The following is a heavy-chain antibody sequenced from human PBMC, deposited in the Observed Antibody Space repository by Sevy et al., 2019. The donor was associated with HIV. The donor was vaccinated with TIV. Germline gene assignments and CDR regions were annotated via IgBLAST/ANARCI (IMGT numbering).Heavy chain of an antibody. J-gene: IGHJ4*02. D-gene: IGHD4-17*01. CDR3: VEDKNDYGGSYFES. Sequence: SETLSLTCAVSHYSIRGAYQWGWIRQSPGKGLEWIGSIYPRGSAFYNPSLKSRLSISVDMSKNQFSLNLRSVTAADTAVYYCVEDKNDYGGSYFESWGPGTLVTVSS. CDR1: HYSIRGAYQ. V-gene: IGHV4-38-2*01. CDR2: IYPRGSA.